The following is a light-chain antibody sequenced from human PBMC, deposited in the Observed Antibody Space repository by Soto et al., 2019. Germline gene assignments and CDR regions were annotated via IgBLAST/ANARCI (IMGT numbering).Light chain of an antibody. CDR2: DVS. CDR3: CSYAGSPRFV. CDR1: SSDVGRYNY. J-gene: IGLJ1*01. Sequence: QSALTQPRSVSGSPGQSVTISCTGTSSDVGRYNYVSWYQHHPGTAPKVMIYDVSERPSGVHDRFSGSKSGNTASLTISWLQAEDEADYYCCSYAGSPRFVFGTGTKVTVL. V-gene: IGLV2-11*01.